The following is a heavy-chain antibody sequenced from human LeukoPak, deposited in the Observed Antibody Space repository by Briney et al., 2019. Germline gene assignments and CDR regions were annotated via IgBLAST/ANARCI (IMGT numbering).Heavy chain of an antibody. CDR3: ARRQHGMATIDRYFDY. CDR2: IYYSGST. D-gene: IGHD5-24*01. J-gene: IGHJ4*02. CDR1: GGSISSSAYY. V-gene: IGHV4-39*01. Sequence: SETLSLTCTVSGGSISSSAYYWVWIRQPPGKGLEWIGNIYYSGSTYYNPSLKSRVTISVDTSKNQFSLKLSSVTAADTAVYYCARRQHGMATIDRYFDYWGQGTLVTVSS.